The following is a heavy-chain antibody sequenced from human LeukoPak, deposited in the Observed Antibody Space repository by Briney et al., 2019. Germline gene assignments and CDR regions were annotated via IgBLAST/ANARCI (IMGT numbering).Heavy chain of an antibody. J-gene: IGHJ4*02. Sequence: GGSLRLSCAASGFTFAGYAMSWVRQAPGKGLEWVSLISGSGGITYYADSVKGRFTISRDNSKNTLYLQMNSLRAEDMAVYYCAKDQAFGSGNYFDYWGQGTLVTVSS. CDR3: AKDQAFGSGNYFDY. V-gene: IGHV3-23*01. CDR1: GFTFAGYA. D-gene: IGHD3-10*01. CDR2: ISGSGGIT.